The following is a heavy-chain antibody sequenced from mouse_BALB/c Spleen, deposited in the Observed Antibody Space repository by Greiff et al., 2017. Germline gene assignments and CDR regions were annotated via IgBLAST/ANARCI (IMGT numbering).Heavy chain of an antibody. CDR2: ISSGSSTI. CDR1: GFTFSSFG. Sequence: VQLKESGGGLVQPGGSRKLSCAASGFTFSSFGMHWVRQAPEKGLEWVAYISSGSSTIYYADTVKGRFTISRDNPKNTLFLQMTSLRSEDTAMYYCARWGYDGFDYWGQGTTLKVSS. CDR3: ARWGYDGFDY. D-gene: IGHD2-2*01. V-gene: IGHV5-17*02. J-gene: IGHJ2*01.